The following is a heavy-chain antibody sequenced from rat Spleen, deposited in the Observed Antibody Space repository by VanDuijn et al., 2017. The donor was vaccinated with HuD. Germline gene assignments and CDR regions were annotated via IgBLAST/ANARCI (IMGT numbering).Heavy chain of an antibody. Sequence: EVQLVESGGGLVQPGKSLKLSCAASGFTFSNYGMAWVRQAPTKGLEWVATISYDGSSTYYRDSVKGRFTISRDNAKSTLYLQMDSLRSEDTATYYCARGDGYNGYYFDYWGQGVMVTVSS. V-gene: IGHV5-29*01. CDR1: GFTFSNYG. D-gene: IGHD1-4*01. CDR2: ISYDGSST. CDR3: ARGDGYNGYYFDY. J-gene: IGHJ2*01.